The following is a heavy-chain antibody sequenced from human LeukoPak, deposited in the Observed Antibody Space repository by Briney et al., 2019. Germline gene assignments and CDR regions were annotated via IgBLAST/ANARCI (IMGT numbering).Heavy chain of an antibody. Sequence: GGSLRLSCVVSGFTVTRHYMNWVRQAPGKGLEWVSVIYSGGSTYYADSVKGRFTISRDNSKNTLYLQMNSLRAEDTAVYYCAKDRDFGVVIFYYFDYWGQGTLVTVSS. CDR3: AKDRDFGVVIFYYFDY. CDR2: IYSGGST. CDR1: GFTVTRHY. V-gene: IGHV3-53*01. J-gene: IGHJ4*02. D-gene: IGHD3-3*01.